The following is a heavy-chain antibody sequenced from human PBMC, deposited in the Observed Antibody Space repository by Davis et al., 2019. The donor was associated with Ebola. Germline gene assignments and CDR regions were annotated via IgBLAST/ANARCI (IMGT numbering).Heavy chain of an antibody. V-gene: IGHV3-30*02. D-gene: IGHD2-8*01. Sequence: GESLKISCAASGFTFSSYVMHWVRQASGKGLEWVAFIQYDGSNQYYADSVKGRFTISRDNSKNTLYLQINSLRAEDTAMYYCAKDSSNWAVDYWGQGTLVTVSS. CDR1: GFTFSSYV. J-gene: IGHJ4*02. CDR2: IQYDGSNQ. CDR3: AKDSSNWAVDY.